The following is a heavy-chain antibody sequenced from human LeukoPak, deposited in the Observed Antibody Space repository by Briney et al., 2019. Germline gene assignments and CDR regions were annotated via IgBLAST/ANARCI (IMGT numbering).Heavy chain of an antibody. V-gene: IGHV3-23*01. D-gene: IGHD3-10*01. CDR3: AKSYGAGHGNPYYFDY. J-gene: IGHJ4*02. CDR1: GFTVSSNS. CDR2: ISGSGGST. Sequence: KSGGSLRLSCTVSGFTVSSNSMSWVRQAPGKGLEWVSAISGSGGSTYYADSVKGRFTISRDNSKNTLYLQMNSLRAEDTAVYYCAKSYGAGHGNPYYFDYWGQGTLVTVSS.